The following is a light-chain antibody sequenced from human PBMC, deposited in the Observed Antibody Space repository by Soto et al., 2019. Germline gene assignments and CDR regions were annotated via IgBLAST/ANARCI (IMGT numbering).Light chain of an antibody. Sequence: IQLTHTPSSLSASVGDRVTITCRASQGISSFLAWYQQKPGKAPKLLIYAASSLQSGVPSRFSGSGSGTDLTLTISSLQPEDFATYYCQHADSFPLITFGQGTRLEIK. CDR3: QHADSFPLIT. J-gene: IGKJ5*01. CDR2: AAS. CDR1: QGISSF. V-gene: IGKV1-12*01.